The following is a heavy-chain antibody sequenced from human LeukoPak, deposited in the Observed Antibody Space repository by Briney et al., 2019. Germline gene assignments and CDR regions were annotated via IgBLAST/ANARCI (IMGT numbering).Heavy chain of an antibody. V-gene: IGHV3-48*04. Sequence: GGSLRLSCAASGFSFSSYSMNWARQSPGKGLEWDSYISSSSTISYADSVKGRFTISRDNAKNSLYLQMNSLRAEDTALYYCAKEPKYYYDSSGPVWGQGTLVTVSS. CDR3: AKEPKYYYDSSGPV. D-gene: IGHD3-22*01. CDR1: GFSFSSYS. CDR2: ISSSSTI. J-gene: IGHJ4*02.